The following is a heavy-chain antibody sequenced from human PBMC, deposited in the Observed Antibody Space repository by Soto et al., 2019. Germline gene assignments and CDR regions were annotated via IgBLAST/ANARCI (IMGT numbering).Heavy chain of an antibody. Sequence: QLQLQESGSGLVKPSQTLSLTCAVSGGSICSGGYSWSWIRQPPGKGLEWIGYIYHSGSTYYNPSLKSRVTISVDRSKNQFSRKLSSVTAADTAVYYCARAGGLGAVAVDYWGQGTLVTVSS. D-gene: IGHD6-19*01. CDR2: IYHSGST. V-gene: IGHV4-30-2*01. J-gene: IGHJ4*02. CDR1: GGSICSGGYS. CDR3: ARAGGLGAVAVDY.